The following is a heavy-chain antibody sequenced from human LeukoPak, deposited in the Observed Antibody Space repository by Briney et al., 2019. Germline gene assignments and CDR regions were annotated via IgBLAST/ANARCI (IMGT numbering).Heavy chain of an antibody. CDR3: ARDCSGRKRYSYGSDRVTDLPSPSKNQKRWFDP. CDR1: GYTFTSYY. CDR2: INPSGGST. D-gene: IGHD5-18*01. J-gene: IGHJ5*02. Sequence: ASVKVSCKASGYTFTSYYMHWVRQAPGQGLEWMGIINPSGGSTSYAQKFQGRVTMTRDMSTSTVYMELSSLRSEDTAVYYCARDCSGRKRYSYGSDRVTDLPSPSKNQKRWFDPWGQGTLVTVSS. V-gene: IGHV1-46*01.